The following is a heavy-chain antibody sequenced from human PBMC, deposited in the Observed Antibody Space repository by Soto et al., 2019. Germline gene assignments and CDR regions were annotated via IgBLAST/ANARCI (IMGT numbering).Heavy chain of an antibody. CDR2: INPNSGGT. Sequence: ASVKVSCKASGYTFTGYYMHWVRQAPGQGLEWMGWINPNSGGTNYAQKFQGWVTMTRDTSISTAYMELSRLRSDDTAVYYCARAHTAMSNHAFDIWGQGTMVTVSS. CDR3: ARAHTAMSNHAFDI. CDR1: GYTFTGYY. D-gene: IGHD5-18*01. J-gene: IGHJ3*02. V-gene: IGHV1-2*04.